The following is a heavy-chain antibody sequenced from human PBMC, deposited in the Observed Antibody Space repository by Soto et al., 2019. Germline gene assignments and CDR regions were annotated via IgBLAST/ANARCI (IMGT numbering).Heavy chain of an antibody. CDR2: IYHTGST. J-gene: IGHJ6*02. CDR3: ARGLSSSWYGDYYYGMDV. V-gene: IGHV4-4*02. CDR1: GGSISSSSW. D-gene: IGHD6-13*01. Sequence: SETLSLTCAVSGGSISSSSWWNWVRQPPGKGLEWIGEIYHTGSTNYNPSLESRVTISVDKSKNQFSLNLNSVTAADTAVYYCARGLSSSWYGDYYYGMDVWGQGTTVTV.